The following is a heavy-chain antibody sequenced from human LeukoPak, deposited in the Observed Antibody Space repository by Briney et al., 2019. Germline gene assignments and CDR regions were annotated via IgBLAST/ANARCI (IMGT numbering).Heavy chain of an antibody. CDR2: IYHSGST. V-gene: IGHV4-38-2*02. CDR1: GYSISSGYY. J-gene: IGHJ4*02. D-gene: IGHD4-17*01. Sequence: PSETLSLTCTVSGYSISSGYYWGWIRQPPGKGLEWIGSIYHSGSTYYNPSLKSRVTISVDTSENQFSLKLSSVTAADTAVYYCASLYGDSPDPFDYWGQGTLVTVSS. CDR3: ASLYGDSPDPFDY.